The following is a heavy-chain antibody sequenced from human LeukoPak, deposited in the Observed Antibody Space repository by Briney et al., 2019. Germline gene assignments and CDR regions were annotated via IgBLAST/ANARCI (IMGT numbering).Heavy chain of an antibody. CDR3: AKDWTGDDS. CDR1: GFNFSSYA. J-gene: IGHJ5*01. CDR2: VSGSGGST. Sequence: PGASLRLSCAASGFNFSSYAMSWVRQAPGKGLAWVSAVSGSGGSTYYADSVKGRFTISRANPKNTLYLNMDSLPPQNTPVNSCAKDWTGDDSWGQGNLVTVSS. V-gene: IGHV3-23*01. D-gene: IGHD3/OR15-3a*01.